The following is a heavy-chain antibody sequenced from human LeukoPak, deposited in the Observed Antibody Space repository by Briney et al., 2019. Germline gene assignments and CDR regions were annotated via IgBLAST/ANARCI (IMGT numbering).Heavy chain of an antibody. Sequence: GGSLRLSCAASGLNFSSRWMNWVRQAPGQGLEWVASIKEDGSEKHYVDSVKGRFTISRDSAKNSLYLQMNSLRAEDTAVYYCANPFSTSSYYVFDYWGQGTLVTVSS. CDR1: GLNFSSRW. CDR3: ANPFSTSSYYVFDY. CDR2: IKEDGSEK. D-gene: IGHD2-2*01. V-gene: IGHV3-7*03. J-gene: IGHJ4*02.